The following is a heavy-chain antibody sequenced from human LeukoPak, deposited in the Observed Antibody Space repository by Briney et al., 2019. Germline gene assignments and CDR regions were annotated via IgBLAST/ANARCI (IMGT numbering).Heavy chain of an antibody. CDR1: GGSVSSNNGA. V-gene: IGHV6-1*01. CDR3: ARDVGTTGWHTFDY. D-gene: IGHD3-9*01. CDR2: TYYRSKWYN. J-gene: IGHJ4*02. Sequence: SQTLSLTCAISGGSVSSNNGAWIWIRQSPSRGLEWVGRTYYRSKWYNDYAGSLISRITISPDTSKNQFSLQLYSVTPEDTAVYYCARDVGTTGWHTFDYWGQGTLVTVSP.